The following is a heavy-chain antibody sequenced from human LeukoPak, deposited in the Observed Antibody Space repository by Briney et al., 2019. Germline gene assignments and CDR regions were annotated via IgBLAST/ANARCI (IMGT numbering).Heavy chain of an antibody. V-gene: IGHV3-7*01. D-gene: IGHD1-1*01. CDR2: IKQDGSEK. J-gene: IGHJ4*02. CDR1: GFTFSSYW. CDR3: ASVRGSWSNWNY. Sequence: GSLRLSCAASGFTFSSYWMSWVRQAPGKGLEWVANIKQDGSEKYYVDSVKGRFTISRDNAKNSLYLQMNSLRAEDTAVYYCASVRGSWSNWNYWGQGTLVTVSS.